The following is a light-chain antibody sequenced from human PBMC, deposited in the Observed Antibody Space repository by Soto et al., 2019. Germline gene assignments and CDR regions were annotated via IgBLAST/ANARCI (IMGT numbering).Light chain of an antibody. CDR3: SSYTRSDIFI. Sequence: QSPLAQPASVSGSPGQSITISCTGTSSDVGAYNYVSWYQQHPDKAPKVMIYEVTNRPSGVSNRFSGSKSGSTASLTIPGLQAEEEGDYYCSSYTRSDIFIVGTGTKVTVL. CDR2: EVT. J-gene: IGLJ1*01. CDR1: SSDVGAYNY. V-gene: IGLV2-14*01.